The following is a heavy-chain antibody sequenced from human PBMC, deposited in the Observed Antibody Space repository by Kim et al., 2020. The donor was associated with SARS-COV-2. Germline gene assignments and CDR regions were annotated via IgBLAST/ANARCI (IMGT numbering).Heavy chain of an antibody. V-gene: IGHV3-9*01. J-gene: IGHJ6*02. CDR1: GFSFDDYG. D-gene: IGHD2-15*01. CDR2: ISWNSDRR. CDR3: TKENVRVDGYCSGGRCHNFHYYKGMDV. Sequence: GGSLRLSCAISGFSFDDYGMHWVRQAPGKGLEWVSSISWNSDRRDYADSVKGRFTISRDNANNSLYLQMNSLRAEDTALYYCTKENVRVDGYCSGGRCHNFHYYKGMDVWGQGTTVTVSS.